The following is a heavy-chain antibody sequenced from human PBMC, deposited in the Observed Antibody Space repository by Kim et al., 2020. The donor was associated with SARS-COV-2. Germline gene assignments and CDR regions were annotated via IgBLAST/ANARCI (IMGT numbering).Heavy chain of an antibody. CDR3: ARTRGYDFCSGYYYYYYM. J-gene: IGHJ6*03. Sequence: SETLSLTCTVSGASISSYYWSWIRQPPGKGLEWIGYIYYSGSTNYNPSLKSRVTISVDTSKNQFSLKLSSVTAADTAVYYCARTRGYDFCSGYYYYYYM. CDR2: IYYSGST. D-gene: IGHD3-3*01. CDR1: GASISSYY. V-gene: IGHV4-59*01.